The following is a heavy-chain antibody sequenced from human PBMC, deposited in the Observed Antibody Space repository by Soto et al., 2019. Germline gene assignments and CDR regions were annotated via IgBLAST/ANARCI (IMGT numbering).Heavy chain of an antibody. V-gene: IGHV3-23*01. J-gene: IGHJ4*02. Sequence: PGGSLRLSCEASGFIFTNYAMTWVRQAPGKGLEWLSVISGYGSRAYYADSVKGRLTISRDNSNNTLYLHMTSLRAEDTAVYYCAKDVGCTTTVCQKYYFDYWGQGALVTVSS. D-gene: IGHD2-2*01. CDR1: GFIFTNYA. CDR3: AKDVGCTTTVCQKYYFDY. CDR2: ISGYGSRA.